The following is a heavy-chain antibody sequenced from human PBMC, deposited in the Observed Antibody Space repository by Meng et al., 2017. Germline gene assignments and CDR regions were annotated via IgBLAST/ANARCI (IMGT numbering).Heavy chain of an antibody. CDR3: AREPRGYSGYVSGY. D-gene: IGHD5-12*01. CDR1: GGSISSSSYY. Sequence: SETLSLTCTVSGGSISSSSYYWGWIRQPPGKGLEWNGSIYYSGSTYYNPSLKSRVTISVDTSKNQFSLKLSSVTAADTAVYYCAREPRGYSGYVSGYWGQGTLVTVSS. CDR2: IYYSGST. V-gene: IGHV4-39*07. J-gene: IGHJ4*02.